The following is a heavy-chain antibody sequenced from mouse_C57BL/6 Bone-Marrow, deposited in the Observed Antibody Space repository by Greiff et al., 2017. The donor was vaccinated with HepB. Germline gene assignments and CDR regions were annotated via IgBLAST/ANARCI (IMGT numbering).Heavy chain of an antibody. CDR1: GYTFTSYW. CDR2: IYPGSGST. Sequence: QVQLQQPGAELVKPGASVKMSCKASGYTFTSYWITWVKQRPGQGLEWIGDIYPGSGSTNYNEKFKSKATLTVDTSSSTAYMQLSSLTSEYSAVYYCARNYYGSSYVTFYAMDYWGQGTSVTVSS. CDR3: ARNYYGSSYVTFYAMDY. J-gene: IGHJ4*01. D-gene: IGHD1-1*01. V-gene: IGHV1-55*01.